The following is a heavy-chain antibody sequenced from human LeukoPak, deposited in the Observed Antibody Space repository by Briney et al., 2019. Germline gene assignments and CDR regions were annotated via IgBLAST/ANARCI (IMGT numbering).Heavy chain of an antibody. V-gene: IGHV1-18*01. D-gene: IGHD3-22*01. CDR1: GYTFTSYD. CDR3: ARVLGHYYDSSGYYLNWFDP. CDR2: ISAYNGNT. Sequence: ASVKVSCKASGYTFTSYDISWVRQAPGQGLEWMGWISAYNGNTNYAQKLQGRVTMTTDTSTSTAYMELRSLRSDDTAVYYCARVLGHYYDSSGYYLNWFDPWGQGTLVTVSS. J-gene: IGHJ5*02.